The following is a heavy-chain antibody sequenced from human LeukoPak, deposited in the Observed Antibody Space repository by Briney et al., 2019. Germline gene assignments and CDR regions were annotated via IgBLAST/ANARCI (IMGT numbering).Heavy chain of an antibody. CDR2: ISADGSGT. J-gene: IGHJ4*02. CDR1: GXGFDEYA. D-gene: IGHD1-14*01. Sequence: PGGSLRLSCAASGXGFDEYAVHWVRQAPGKGLEWVSVISADGSGTYYADSVKGRFTISRDNRKHSVYLQMDSLRTEDTALYYCAKDGYNTSPHWGQGTLVTVSS. V-gene: IGHV3-43*02. CDR3: AKDGYNTSPH.